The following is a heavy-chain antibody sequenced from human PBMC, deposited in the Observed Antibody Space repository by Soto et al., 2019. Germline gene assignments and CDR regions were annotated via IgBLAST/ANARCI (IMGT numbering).Heavy chain of an antibody. CDR1: GGTFNMYA. V-gene: IGHV1-69*01. Sequence: QVQLVQSGAEVRKPGSAVRVSCKASGGTFNMYAMNWVRQAPGQGHEWMAGIIPIFDTPRYSQQFQGRVTITVDESTSTAYMELSSLRSEDTAIYYCARSIGSGGVIGGFDYWGQGTLVTVAS. CDR3: ARSIGSGGVIGGFDY. D-gene: IGHD3-16*02. J-gene: IGHJ4*02. CDR2: IIPIFDTP.